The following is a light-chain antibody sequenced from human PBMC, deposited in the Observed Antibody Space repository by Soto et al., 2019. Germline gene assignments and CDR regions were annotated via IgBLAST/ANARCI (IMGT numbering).Light chain of an antibody. CDR2: DVS. Sequence: QSALTQPPSASGSPGQSVTISCTGTSSDVGGYNYVSWYQHHPGKAPKLMIYDVSKRPSGVPDRFSGSKSGNTASLTVSGLQAEDEADYYCSSYAGSNNFKVFGGGTKVTVL. J-gene: IGLJ3*02. V-gene: IGLV2-8*01. CDR1: SSDVGGYNY. CDR3: SSYAGSNNFKV.